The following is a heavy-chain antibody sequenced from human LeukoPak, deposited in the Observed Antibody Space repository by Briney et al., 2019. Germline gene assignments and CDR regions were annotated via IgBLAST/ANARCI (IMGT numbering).Heavy chain of an antibody. J-gene: IGHJ5*02. V-gene: IGHV3-30*04. CDR3: ARDATSDGDLES. Sequence: GGSLSLSCAASGFTFRSYVMHWVRQAPGKGLEWVAVISYDGSNKYYADSVKGRFTISRDNSMNTLYLKMNSLRSEDTAVYYCARDATSDGDLESCGQGALVTVSP. D-gene: IGHD3-10*01. CDR1: GFTFRSYV. CDR2: ISYDGSNK.